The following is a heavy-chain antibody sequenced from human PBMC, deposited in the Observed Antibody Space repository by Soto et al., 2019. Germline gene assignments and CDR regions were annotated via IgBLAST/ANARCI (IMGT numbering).Heavy chain of an antibody. Sequence: QVQLVQSGAEVKKPGSSVKVSCKASGGTFSNTAFIWVRQAPGQGLEWMGGIIPIFGAPNYAQKFQGRLMSCADDSASKAYMELNTLTSEDTAVYYCATPAEPLDTAMLKGLAHWGQGTLVTVSS. D-gene: IGHD5-18*01. J-gene: IGHJ4*02. V-gene: IGHV1-69*01. CDR1: GGTFSNTA. CDR2: IIPIFGAP. CDR3: ATPAEPLDTAMLKGLAH.